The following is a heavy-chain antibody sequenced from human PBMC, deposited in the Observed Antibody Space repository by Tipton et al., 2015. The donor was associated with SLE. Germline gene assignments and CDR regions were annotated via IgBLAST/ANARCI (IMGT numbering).Heavy chain of an antibody. CDR2: ISGSGKTI. D-gene: IGHD5-12*01. CDR1: GFTFSTYA. CDR3: STEWQYFPH. Sequence: QLVQSGGGLVQPGESLRLSCAASGFTFSTYAMSWVRQAPGKGLEWVSAISGSGKTIYYADSVKGRFTISRDDAKNSLYLQMNSLRVEDTAVYYCSTEWQYFPHWGQGTLVTVSS. V-gene: IGHV3-23*04. J-gene: IGHJ1*01.